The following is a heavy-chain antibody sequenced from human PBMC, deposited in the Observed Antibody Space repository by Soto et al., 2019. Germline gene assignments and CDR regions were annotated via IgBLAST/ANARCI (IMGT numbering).Heavy chain of an antibody. Sequence: GGSLRLSCAASGFTFSSYAMSWVRQAPGKGLEWVSAISGSGGSTYYADSVKGRFTISRDNSKNTLYLQMNSLRAEDTAVYYCAKDKSATVTDYYYYYYGMDVWGQGTTFTVS. CDR2: ISGSGGST. V-gene: IGHV3-23*01. J-gene: IGHJ6*02. D-gene: IGHD4-4*01. CDR3: AKDKSATVTDYYYYYYGMDV. CDR1: GFTFSSYA.